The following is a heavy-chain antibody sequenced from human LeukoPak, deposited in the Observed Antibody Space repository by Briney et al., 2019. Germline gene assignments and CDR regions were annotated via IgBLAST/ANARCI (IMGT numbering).Heavy chain of an antibody. CDR2: INHSGST. CDR1: GGSFSGYY. CDR3: ARGSDLSSGYLEATYFDY. D-gene: IGHD3-22*01. J-gene: IGHJ4*02. Sequence: SETLSLTCAVYGGSFSGYYWSWIRQPPGKGLEWIGEINHSGSTNYNPSLKSRVTISVDTSKNQFSLKLSSVTAADTAVYYCARGSDLSSGYLEATYFDYWGQGTLVTVSS. V-gene: IGHV4-34*01.